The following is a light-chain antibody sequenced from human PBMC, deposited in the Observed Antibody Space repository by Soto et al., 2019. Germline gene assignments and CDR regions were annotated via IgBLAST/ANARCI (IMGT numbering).Light chain of an antibody. CDR3: ASWDDSLSGYV. V-gene: IGLV1-44*01. CDR1: SSNIGSNT. CDR2: SFN. Sequence: QSVLTQPRSVSGSPGQSVTISCTGSSSNIGSNTVNWYQQLPGTAPKLLIYSFNQRPSGVPDRFSGSKSGTSASLAIRGLQFEDEADYYCASWDDSLSGYVFGSWTKLTVL. J-gene: IGLJ1*01.